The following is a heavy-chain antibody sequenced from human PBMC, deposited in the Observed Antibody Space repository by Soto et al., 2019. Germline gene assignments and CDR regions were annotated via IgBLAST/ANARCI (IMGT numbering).Heavy chain of an antibody. J-gene: IGHJ4*02. V-gene: IGHV1-18*01. Sequence: QVQLVQSGAEVKKPGASVKVSCKASGYTFTSYGISWVRQAPGQGLEWMGWISAYNGNTNYAQKLQGRVTMTTDTSSSTANMELSSLRSYDTAEYYCARTYGSGSYHYLGPGTLVTVSS. CDR2: ISAYNGNT. D-gene: IGHD3-10*01. CDR1: GYTFTSYG. CDR3: ARTYGSGSYHY.